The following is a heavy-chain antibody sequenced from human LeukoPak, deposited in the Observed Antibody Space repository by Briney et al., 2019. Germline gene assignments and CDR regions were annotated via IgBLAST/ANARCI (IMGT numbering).Heavy chain of an antibody. Sequence: GASVKVSCKASGFTFTSSAMQWVRQARGQRLEWIGWIVVGSGNTNYAQKFQERVTITRDMSTSTAYMELSSLRSEDTAVHYCAAATVTIHYCYGMDVWGQGTTVTVSS. CDR3: AAATVTIHYCYGMDV. CDR2: IVVGSGNT. CDR1: GFTFTSSA. J-gene: IGHJ6*02. D-gene: IGHD4-17*01. V-gene: IGHV1-58*02.